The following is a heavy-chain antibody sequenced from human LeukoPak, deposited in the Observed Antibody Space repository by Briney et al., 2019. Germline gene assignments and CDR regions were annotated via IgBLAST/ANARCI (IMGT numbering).Heavy chain of an antibody. D-gene: IGHD3-16*01. V-gene: IGHV4-61*03. J-gene: IGHJ4*02. CDR2: HSGNS. Sequence: SETLSLTCTVSGASFSSNSYHWSWIRQAPGKGLEWIGHSGNSDYKPSLKSRITISTDTSNNHFSLNLVSVTAADTAVYYCATYYVGVGGRGRWGREPWSPSPQ. CDR1: GASFSSNSYH. CDR3: ATYYVGVGGRGR.